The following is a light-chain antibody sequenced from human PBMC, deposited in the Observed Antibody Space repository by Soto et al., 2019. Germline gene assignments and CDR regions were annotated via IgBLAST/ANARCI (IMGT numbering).Light chain of an antibody. V-gene: IGKV3-11*01. CDR3: QQRSNRSPTWT. CDR1: QSVSSY. J-gene: IGKJ1*01. CDR2: DAS. Sequence: EIVLTQSPATLSLSPGERATLSCRASQSVSSYLAWYKQKPGQAPRLLIYDASNRTTGIPARFSGSGSGTDFTLTISSLEPEDFAVYYCQQRSNRSPTWTFGQGTKVELK.